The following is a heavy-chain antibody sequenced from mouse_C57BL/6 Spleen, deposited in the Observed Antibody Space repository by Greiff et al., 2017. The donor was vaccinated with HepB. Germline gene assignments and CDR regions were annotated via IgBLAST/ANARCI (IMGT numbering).Heavy chain of an antibody. J-gene: IGHJ2*01. CDR1: GFTFSSYA. V-gene: IGHV5-4*03. D-gene: IGHD1-1*01. CDR2: ISDGGSYT. Sequence: EVMLVESGGGLVKPGGSLKLSCAASGFTFSSYAMSWVRQTPEKRLEWVATISDGGSYTYYPDNVKGRFTISRDNAKNNLYLQMSHLKSEDTAMYYCARGLTTVVATFDYWGQGTTLTVSS. CDR3: ARGLTTVVATFDY.